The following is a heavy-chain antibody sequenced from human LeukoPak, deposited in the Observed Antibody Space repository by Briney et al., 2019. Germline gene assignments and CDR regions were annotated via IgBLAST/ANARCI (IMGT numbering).Heavy chain of an antibody. CDR1: GGSIGSGDYY. CDR3: ARDIPRGYSYGWDAFDI. J-gene: IGHJ3*02. CDR2: IYIDGST. V-gene: IGHV4-61*02. D-gene: IGHD5-18*01. Sequence: SETLSLTCTVSGGSIGSGDYYWSWIRQPAGKGLEWIGRIYIDGSTNYDPSLKGRVTISIDTSKNQFSLKLSSVTAADTALYYCARDIPRGYSYGWDAFDIWGQGTIVTVSS.